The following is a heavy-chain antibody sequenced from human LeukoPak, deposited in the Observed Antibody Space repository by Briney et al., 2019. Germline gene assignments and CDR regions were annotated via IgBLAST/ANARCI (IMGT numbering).Heavy chain of an antibody. CDR1: GFTFSSYA. J-gene: IGHJ4*02. Sequence: RAGGSLRLSCAASGFTFSSYAMSWVRQAPGKGLEWVSAISGSGGSTYYADSVKGRFTTSRDNSKNTLYLQMNSLRAEDTAVYYCAILNIVVVVAATPFDYWGQGTLVTVSS. CDR2: ISGSGGST. D-gene: IGHD2-15*01. V-gene: IGHV3-23*01. CDR3: AILNIVVVVAATPFDY.